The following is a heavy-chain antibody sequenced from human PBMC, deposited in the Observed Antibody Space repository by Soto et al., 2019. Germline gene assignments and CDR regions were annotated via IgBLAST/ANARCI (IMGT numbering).Heavy chain of an antibody. D-gene: IGHD3-3*01. V-gene: IGHV4-39*01. CDR3: ARGVTIFGVVITNSNWFDP. Sequence: SETLSLTCTVSGGSISSSSYYWGWIRQPPGKGLEWIGSIYYSGSTYYNPSLKSRVTISVDTSKNQFSLKLSSVTAADTAVYYCARGVTIFGVVITNSNWFDPWGQGTLVT. CDR2: IYYSGST. CDR1: GGSISSSSYY. J-gene: IGHJ5*02.